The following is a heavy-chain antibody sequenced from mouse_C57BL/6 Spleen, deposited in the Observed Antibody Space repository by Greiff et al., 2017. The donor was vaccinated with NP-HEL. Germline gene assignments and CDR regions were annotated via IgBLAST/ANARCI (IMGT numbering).Heavy chain of an antibody. J-gene: IGHJ1*03. CDR1: GYTFTSYW. CDR2: IYPGSGST. Sequence: QVQLQQPGAELVKPGASVKMSCKASGYTFTSYWITWVKQRPGQGLEWIGDIYPGSGSTNYNEKFKSKATLTVDTSSSTAYMQLSSLTSEDSAVYYCAREGDSSGYGYFDVWGTGPTVTVSS. V-gene: IGHV1-55*01. D-gene: IGHD3-2*02. CDR3: AREGDSSGYGYFDV.